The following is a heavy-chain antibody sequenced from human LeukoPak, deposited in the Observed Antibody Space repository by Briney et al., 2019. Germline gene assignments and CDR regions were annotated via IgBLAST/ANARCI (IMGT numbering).Heavy chain of an antibody. CDR2: INTDGSST. Sequence: GGSLRLSCAASGFTFSSYWMHWVRQAPGKGLVWVSRINTDGSSTSYADLVKGRFTISRDNAKNTLYLQMNSLRAEDTAVYYCASGVFPYYFDYWGQGTLVTVSS. D-gene: IGHD2-21*01. CDR1: GFTFSSYW. CDR3: ASGVFPYYFDY. J-gene: IGHJ4*02. V-gene: IGHV3-74*01.